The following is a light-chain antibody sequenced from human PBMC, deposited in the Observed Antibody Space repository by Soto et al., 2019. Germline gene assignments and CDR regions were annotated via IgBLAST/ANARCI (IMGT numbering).Light chain of an antibody. J-gene: IGKJ4*01. CDR1: QGINSW. Sequence: DIQMTQSPSSVSASVGDRVTTTCRASQGINSWLAWYQQKPGKAPKLLIYAASSLQSGVPSRFSGTASGTEFTLTISSLQPEDFATYFCQQANSFPLTFGGGTKVDIK. CDR2: AAS. CDR3: QQANSFPLT. V-gene: IGKV1D-12*01.